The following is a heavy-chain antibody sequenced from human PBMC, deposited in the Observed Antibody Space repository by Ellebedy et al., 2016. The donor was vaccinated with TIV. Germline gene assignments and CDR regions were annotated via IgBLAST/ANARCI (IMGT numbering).Heavy chain of an antibody. CDR1: GFTLNTYA. CDR3: AKVIPYYGSGSYHSYYFDY. J-gene: IGHJ4*02. D-gene: IGHD3-10*01. V-gene: IGHV3-23*01. Sequence: GESLKISCAASGFTLNTYAMSWVRQAPGKGLEWVSSISGTGGSTWYADSVQGRFTISRDNSKNTLYLQMNSLSAEDTAVYFCAKVIPYYGSGSYHSYYFDYWGQGTLVTVSS. CDR2: ISGTGGST.